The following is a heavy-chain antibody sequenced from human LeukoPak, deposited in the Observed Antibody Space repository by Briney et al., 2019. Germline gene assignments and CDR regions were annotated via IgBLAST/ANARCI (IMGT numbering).Heavy chain of an antibody. V-gene: IGHV4-59*08. D-gene: IGHD6-19*01. Sequence: SETLSLTCTVSGGSISSYYWSWIRQPPGKGLEWIGYIYYSGSTNYNPSLKSRVTISVDTSKNQFSLKPSSVTAADTAVYYCARGGFSSGWQYYFDYWGQGTLVTVSS. CDR1: GGSISSYY. CDR2: IYYSGST. CDR3: ARGGFSSGWQYYFDY. J-gene: IGHJ4*02.